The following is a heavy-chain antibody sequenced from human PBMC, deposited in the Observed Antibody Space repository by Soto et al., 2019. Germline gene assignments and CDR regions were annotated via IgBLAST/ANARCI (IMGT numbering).Heavy chain of an antibody. Sequence: GGSLGLSCAASGLTFTNYAMTWVRQAPGKGLEWVSISSGSGSGGSTNYADSVKGRFTISRDNSKNTLYLQMNSLRVEDTAVYYCAKDRDDYRNYVFDYWGQGTLVTVSS. D-gene: IGHD4-4*01. CDR3: AKDRDDYRNYVFDY. J-gene: IGHJ4*02. CDR2: SSGSGSGGST. CDR1: GLTFTNYA. V-gene: IGHV3-23*01.